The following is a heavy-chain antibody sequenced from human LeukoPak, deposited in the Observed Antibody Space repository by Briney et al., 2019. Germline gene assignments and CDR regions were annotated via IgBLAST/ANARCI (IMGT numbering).Heavy chain of an antibody. CDR2: IWYDGSNK. Sequence: GGSLRLSCAASGFTFSSYGMHWVRQAPGKGLEWVAVIWYDGSNKYYADSVKGRFTISRDNSKNTLYLQMNSLRAEDTAVYYCAKPGDDYGASGYFDYWGQGTLVTVSS. CDR3: AKPGDDYGASGYFDY. CDR1: GFTFSSYG. J-gene: IGHJ4*02. V-gene: IGHV3-33*06. D-gene: IGHD4-17*01.